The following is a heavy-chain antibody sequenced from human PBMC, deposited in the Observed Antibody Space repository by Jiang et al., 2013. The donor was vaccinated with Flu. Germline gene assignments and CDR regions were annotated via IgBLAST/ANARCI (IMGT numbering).Heavy chain of an antibody. D-gene: IGHD2-8*01. CDR1: GGSISSYY. CDR2: IYYSGST. CDR3: ARQRVARIVLIFPSHYFDY. V-gene: IGHV4-59*08. J-gene: IGHJ4*02. Sequence: SGPGLVKPSETLSLTCTVSGGSISSYYWSWIRQPPGKGLEWIGYIYYSGSTNCNPSLKSRVTISVDTSKNQFSLKLSSVTAADTAVYYCARQRVARIVLIFPSHYFDYWGQGTLVTISS.